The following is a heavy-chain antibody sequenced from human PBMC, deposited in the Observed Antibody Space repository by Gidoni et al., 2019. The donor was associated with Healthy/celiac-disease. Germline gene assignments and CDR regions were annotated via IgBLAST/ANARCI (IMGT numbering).Heavy chain of an antibody. J-gene: IGHJ3*02. V-gene: IGHV3-48*02. CDR1: GFTFSSYS. D-gene: IGHD3-10*01. CDR3: ARDSRLLWFGELSLTRLFDI. CDR2: ISSSSSTI. Sequence: EVQLVESGGGLVQPGGSVRPSCAASGFTFSSYSRNWVRQAPGKGLEWVSYISSSSSTIYYADSVKGRFTISRDNAKNSLYLQMNSLRDEDTAVYYCARDSRLLWFGELSLTRLFDIWGQGTMVTVSS.